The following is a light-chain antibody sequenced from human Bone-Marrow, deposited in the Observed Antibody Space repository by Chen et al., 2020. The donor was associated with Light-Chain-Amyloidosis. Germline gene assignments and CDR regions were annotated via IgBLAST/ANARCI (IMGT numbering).Light chain of an antibody. V-gene: IGKV1-5*03. Sequence: DLQMTQSPSTLFASVGDRVTITCRASQIISSWLAWYQQKPGKAPNLLIYKASSLKSGVPSRFSGSGSGTEFTLTINSLQPDDIATYYCQQYSGNPLTFGGGTRVEIK. CDR2: KAS. CDR1: QIISSW. CDR3: QQYSGNPLT. J-gene: IGKJ4*01.